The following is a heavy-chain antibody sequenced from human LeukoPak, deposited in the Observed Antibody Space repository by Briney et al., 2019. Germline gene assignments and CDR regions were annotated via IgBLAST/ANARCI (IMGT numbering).Heavy chain of an antibody. V-gene: IGHV3-48*03. J-gene: IGHJ3*02. Sequence: GGSLRLSCAASGFXFSGYELNWVRQAPGKGLEWVSYISSSGSVIYHADSVKGRFTISRDNAKNSLYLQMNSLRAEDTAVYYCARGQSVLTATPSAFDIWGQGTVVTASS. D-gene: IGHD2-21*02. CDR3: ARGQSVLTATPSAFDI. CDR2: ISSSGSVI. CDR1: GFXFSGYE.